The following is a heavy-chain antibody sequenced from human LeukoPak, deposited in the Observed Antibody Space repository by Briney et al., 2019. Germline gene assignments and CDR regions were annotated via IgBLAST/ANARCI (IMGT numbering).Heavy chain of an antibody. CDR1: GYSISSGYY. J-gene: IGHJ3*02. V-gene: IGHV4-61*01. D-gene: IGHD3-10*01. Sequence: SETLSLTCTVSGYSISSGYYWSWIRQPPGKGLEWIGYIYYSGSTNYNPSLKSRVTISVDTSKNQFSLKLSSVTAADTAVYYCAGTMVRGGENAFDIWGQGTMVTVSS. CDR3: AGTMVRGGENAFDI. CDR2: IYYSGST.